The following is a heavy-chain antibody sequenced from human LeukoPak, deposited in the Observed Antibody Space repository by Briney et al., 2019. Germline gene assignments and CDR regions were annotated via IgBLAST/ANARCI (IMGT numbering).Heavy chain of an antibody. D-gene: IGHD6-13*01. J-gene: IGHJ4*02. Sequence: GGSLRLSCAASGFTFSSFGMHWVRQAPGKGLEGVAFIRYDGTDKYYADSVKGRFTISRDNSKNTLYLQMNSLRAEDTAVYYCAKDLVLGSSSWEYYFDYWGQGTLVTVSS. CDR1: GFTFSSFG. CDR3: AKDLVLGSSSWEYYFDY. CDR2: IRYDGTDK. V-gene: IGHV3-30*02.